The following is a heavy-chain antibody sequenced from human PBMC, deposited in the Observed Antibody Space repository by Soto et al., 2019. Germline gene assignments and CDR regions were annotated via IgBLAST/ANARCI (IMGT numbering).Heavy chain of an antibody. D-gene: IGHD3-22*01. Sequence: SLVNGSCERTRYVYRECVIHGVRQALGKVLEWMGIINPNGGSTDNAQKFQGRVTMTRDTSMSTVYLELSSLRSEDSAVYYCARVSGKDYDSSGQYAIDVWGQGTTVTVSS. CDR1: RYVYRECV. V-gene: IGHV1-46*01. J-gene: IGHJ6*02. CDR3: ARVSGKDYDSSGQYAIDV. CDR2: INPNGGST.